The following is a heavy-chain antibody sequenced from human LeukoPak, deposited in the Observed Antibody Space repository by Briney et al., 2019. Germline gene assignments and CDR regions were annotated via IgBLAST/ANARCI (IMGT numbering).Heavy chain of an antibody. CDR3: ARGWISVVVTAARWFRYFDL. J-gene: IGHJ2*01. D-gene: IGHD2-21*02. CDR2: INHSGST. Sequence: SETLSLTCAVYGGSSSGYYWSWIRQPPGKGLEWIGEINHSGSTNYNPSLKSRVTISVDTSKNQFSLKLSSVTAADTAVYYCARGWISVVVTAARWFRYFDLWGRGTLVTVSS. V-gene: IGHV4-34*01. CDR1: GGSSSGYY.